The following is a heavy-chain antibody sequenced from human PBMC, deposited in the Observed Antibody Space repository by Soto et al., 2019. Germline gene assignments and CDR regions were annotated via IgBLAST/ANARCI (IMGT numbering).Heavy chain of an antibody. D-gene: IGHD6-13*01. CDR3: AREGAAAARMSDN. J-gene: IGHJ4*02. V-gene: IGHV1-46*02. CDR1: GYTFNMYY. CDR2: INPNGDTT. Sequence: ASVKVSCKASGYTFNMYYMHWVRQAPGQGLEWMGVINPNGDTTTYAQRFQGRLTMTRDTSTSTVYMDLTSLRSEDTAVYYCAREGAAAARMSDNWGQRTLVTDSS.